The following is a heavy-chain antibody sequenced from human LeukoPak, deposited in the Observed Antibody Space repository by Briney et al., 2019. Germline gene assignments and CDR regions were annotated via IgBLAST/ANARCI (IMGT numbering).Heavy chain of an antibody. CDR3: ARDWAIGAASGTGIGY. CDR2: MNPNSGNT. D-gene: IGHD6-13*01. Sequence: ASVKVSCKASGYTFTSYDINWVRQATGQGLEWMGWMNPNSGNTGYAQKFQGRVTMTRNTSISTAYMELSSLRSEDTAVYYCARDWAIGAASGTGIGYWGQGTLVTVSS. V-gene: IGHV1-8*01. J-gene: IGHJ4*02. CDR1: GYTFTSYD.